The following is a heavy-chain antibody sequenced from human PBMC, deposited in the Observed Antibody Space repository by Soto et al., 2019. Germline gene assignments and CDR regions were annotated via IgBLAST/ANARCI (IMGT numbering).Heavy chain of an antibody. CDR1: GGSISSYY. Sequence: PSETLSLTCTVSGGSISSYYRSWIRQPPGKGLEWIGYIYYSGSTNYNPSLKSRVTISVDTSQNQFSLKLSSVTAADTAVYYCERAGSSYLRYGMDVWGQGTTVTACS. CDR3: ERAGSSYLRYGMDV. J-gene: IGHJ6*02. V-gene: IGHV4-59*01. D-gene: IGHD2-15*01. CDR2: IYYSGST.